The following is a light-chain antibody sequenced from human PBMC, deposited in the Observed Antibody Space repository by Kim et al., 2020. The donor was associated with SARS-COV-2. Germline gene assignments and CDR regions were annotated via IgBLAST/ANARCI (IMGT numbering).Light chain of an antibody. J-gene: IGLJ3*02. Sequence: QPVLTQSPPASASLGASVKLTCTLRSGHSNNAIAWHQQQPEKGPRYLMKVNSDGSHSKGDGIPDRFSGSSSGAERYLTISSLQSEDEADYYCQTWGTGIWVFGGGTKLTVL. CDR3: QTWGTGIWV. CDR1: SGHSNNA. CDR2: VNSDGSH. V-gene: IGLV4-69*01.